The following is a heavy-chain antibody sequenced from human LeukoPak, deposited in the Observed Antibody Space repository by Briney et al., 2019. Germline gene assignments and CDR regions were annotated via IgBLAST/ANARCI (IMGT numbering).Heavy chain of an antibody. V-gene: IGHV1-18*01. CDR3: ARVVVATVSWFDP. CDR1: GYTFTNYG. CDR2: ISAYNGNT. D-gene: IGHD2-15*01. Sequence: ASVKVSCKASGYTFTNYGITWVRQAPGQGLEWMGWISAYNGNTNYAQKLQGRVTMTTDTSTSTAYMELRSLTSDDTAVYYCARVVVATVSWFDPWGQGTLVTVSS. J-gene: IGHJ5*02.